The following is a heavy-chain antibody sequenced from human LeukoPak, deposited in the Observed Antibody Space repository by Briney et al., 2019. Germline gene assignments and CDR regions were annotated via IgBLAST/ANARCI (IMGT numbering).Heavy chain of an antibody. CDR3: ARAIGSYGYYLSGY. CDR2: ISYDGSNK. V-gene: IGHV3-30*04. D-gene: IGHD5-18*01. J-gene: IGHJ4*02. CDR1: GFTFSSYA. Sequence: GGSLRLSCAASGFTFSSYAMHWVRQAPGKGLGWVAVISYDGSNKYYADSVKGRFTISRDNSKNTLYLQMNSLRAEDTAVYYCARAIGSYGYYLSGYWGQGTLVTVSS.